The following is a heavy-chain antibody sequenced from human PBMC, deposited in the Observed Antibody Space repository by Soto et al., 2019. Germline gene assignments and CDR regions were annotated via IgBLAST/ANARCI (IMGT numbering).Heavy chain of an antibody. Sequence: GESLKISCKGPGYTFTRNWIGWVRQMPGKGLEWMGIIFPIESDTRYSPSSQGQVTISTDNSISTAYLQWSSLKASDTAIYYCAAPGGRDFNAFDVWGQGTMVTVSS. J-gene: IGHJ3*01. CDR2: IFPIESDT. D-gene: IGHD2-21*02. CDR1: GYTFTRNW. CDR3: AAPGGRDFNAFDV. V-gene: IGHV5-51*01.